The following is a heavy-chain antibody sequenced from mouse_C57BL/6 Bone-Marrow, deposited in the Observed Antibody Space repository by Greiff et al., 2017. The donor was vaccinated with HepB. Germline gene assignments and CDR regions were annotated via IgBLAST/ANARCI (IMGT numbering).Heavy chain of an antibody. Sequence: EVQLVESGGGLVKPGGSLKLSCAASGFTFSSYAMSWVRQTPEKRLEWVATISDGGSYTYYPANVKGRFTISRDNAKNNLYLQMSHLKSEDTAMYYCARDLYYDYDKVMDYWGQGTSVTVSS. J-gene: IGHJ4*01. CDR3: ARDLYYDYDKVMDY. V-gene: IGHV5-4*01. D-gene: IGHD2-4*01. CDR2: ISDGGSYT. CDR1: GFTFSSYA.